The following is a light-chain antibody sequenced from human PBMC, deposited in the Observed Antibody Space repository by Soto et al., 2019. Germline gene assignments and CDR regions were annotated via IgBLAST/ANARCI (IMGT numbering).Light chain of an antibody. V-gene: IGKV1-39*01. CDR3: QQLNSYPIT. Sequence: DIQMTQSPSSLSASVGDRVTIACRASQNISVFLNWYQHKAGKAPKLLIYAASSLQSGVPSRFSGSGSGTDFTLTISSLQPEDFATYYCQQLNSYPITFGQGTRLEIK. CDR1: QNISVF. J-gene: IGKJ5*01. CDR2: AAS.